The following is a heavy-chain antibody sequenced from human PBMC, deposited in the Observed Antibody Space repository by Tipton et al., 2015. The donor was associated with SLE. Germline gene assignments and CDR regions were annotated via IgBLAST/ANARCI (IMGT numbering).Heavy chain of an antibody. Sequence: LRLSCAASGFTFSSYGMHWVRQPPGKGLEWIGEINHSGSTNYNPSLKSRVTISVDTSKNQFSLKLSSVTAADTAVYYCARAGGFLQWLTGNFDYWGQGTLVTVSS. J-gene: IGHJ4*02. CDR3: ARAGGFLQWLTGNFDY. V-gene: IGHV4-34*01. CDR2: INHSGST. CDR1: GFTFSSYG. D-gene: IGHD3-3*01.